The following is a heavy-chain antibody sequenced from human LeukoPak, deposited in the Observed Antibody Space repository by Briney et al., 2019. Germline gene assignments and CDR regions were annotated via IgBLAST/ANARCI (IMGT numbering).Heavy chain of an antibody. J-gene: IGHJ3*02. Sequence: SETLSLTCAVYGGSFSGYYWSWIRQPPGKGLEWIGEINHSGSTNYNPSLKSRVTISVDTSKNQFSLKLSSVTAADTAVYYCARVGYSGYDWYAFDIWGQGTMVTVSS. D-gene: IGHD5-12*01. V-gene: IGHV4-34*01. CDR3: ARVGYSGYDWYAFDI. CDR1: GGSFSGYY. CDR2: INHSGST.